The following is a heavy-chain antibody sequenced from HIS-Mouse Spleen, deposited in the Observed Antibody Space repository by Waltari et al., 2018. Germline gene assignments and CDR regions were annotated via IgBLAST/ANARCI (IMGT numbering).Heavy chain of an antibody. CDR1: GFSLSTSGVG. V-gene: IGHV2-5*02. D-gene: IGHD6-13*01. Sequence: QITLKESGPTLVKPTQTLTLTCTFSGFSLSTSGVGVGWIRPPPVKALEWLALIYWDDDKRYSPSLKSRLTITKDTSKNQVVLTMTNMDPVDTATYYCAHTPRSSSWYMGLDAFDIWGQGTMVTVSS. CDR3: AHTPRSSSWYMGLDAFDI. J-gene: IGHJ3*02. CDR2: IYWDDDK.